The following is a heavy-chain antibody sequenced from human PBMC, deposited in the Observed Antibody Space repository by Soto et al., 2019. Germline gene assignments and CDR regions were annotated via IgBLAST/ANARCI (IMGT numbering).Heavy chain of an antibody. J-gene: IGHJ4*02. CDR2: IYYSGST. D-gene: IGHD5-18*01. CDR1: GGSISSSSYY. CDR3: ARGYSYGSLGLDF. Sequence: SETLSLTCTVSGGSISSSSYYWGWIRQPPGKGLEWIGSIYYSGSTYYNPSLKSRVTISVDTSNNQFSLKLSSVTAADTAVYYCARGYSYGSLGLDFWGQGTLVTVSS. V-gene: IGHV4-39*01.